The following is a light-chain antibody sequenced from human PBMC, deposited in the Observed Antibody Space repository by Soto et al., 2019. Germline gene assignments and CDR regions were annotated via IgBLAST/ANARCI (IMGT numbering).Light chain of an antibody. V-gene: IGKV3-11*01. Sequence: EIVLTQSPATLSLSPGERATLSCRASQNISVYLAWYRQKPGQAPRLLIYAASNRATGIPARSSGSGSGTDFTLTINSIEPEYFAVYYSQRRNNWPPGITFREGTRL. CDR1: QNISVY. CDR2: AAS. J-gene: IGKJ5*01. CDR3: QRRNNWPPGIT.